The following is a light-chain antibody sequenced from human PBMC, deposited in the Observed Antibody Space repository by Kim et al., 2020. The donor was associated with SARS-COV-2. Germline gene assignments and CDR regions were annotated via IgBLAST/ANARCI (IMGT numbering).Light chain of an antibody. Sequence: SSELTQDPAVSVALGQTGRITCQGDSLRSYYASWYQQKPGQAPVLVIYGKNNRPSGIPDRFSGSSSGNTASLTITGAQAEDEADYYCNSRDSSGNLNWVF. CDR3: NSRDSSGNLNWV. V-gene: IGLV3-19*01. J-gene: IGLJ3*02. CDR2: GKN. CDR1: SLRSYY.